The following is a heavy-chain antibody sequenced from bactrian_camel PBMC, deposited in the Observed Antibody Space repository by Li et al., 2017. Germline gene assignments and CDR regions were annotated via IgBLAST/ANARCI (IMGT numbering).Heavy chain of an antibody. D-gene: IGHD2*01. CDR2: IYTGGDST. Sequence: VQLVESGGGSVQAGGSLGLSCAVSGYTYNYNYMGWFRQAPGKEREGVAAIYTGGDSTDYADSVKGRFTISLDKNTVYLQMNSLKPEDTAMYYCAADFGVSRRGGVVVGIDPQGGYWGQGTQVTVS. V-gene: IGHV3S40*01. J-gene: IGHJ6*01. CDR3: AADFGVSRRGGVVVGIDPQGGY. CDR1: GYTYNYNY.